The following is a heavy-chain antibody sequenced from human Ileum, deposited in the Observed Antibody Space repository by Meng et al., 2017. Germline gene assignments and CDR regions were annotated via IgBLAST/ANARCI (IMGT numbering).Heavy chain of an antibody. Sequence: VQLVESGGGLVQPGGSLRLSCAASGFTYNRYVMRWVRQAPGKGLECVSAITPSGDKTYYADSVKGRFTISRDNSKNTLSLQMNSLRAEDTAVYYCAKGWDSSGGDYSYWGQGTLVTVSS. CDR1: GFTYNRYV. V-gene: IGHV3-23*04. D-gene: IGHD3-22*01. CDR2: ITPSGDKT. CDR3: AKGWDSSGGDYSY. J-gene: IGHJ4*02.